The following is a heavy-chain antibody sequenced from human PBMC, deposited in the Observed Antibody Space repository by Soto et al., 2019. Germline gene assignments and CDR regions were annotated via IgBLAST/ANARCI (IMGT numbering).Heavy chain of an antibody. CDR3: ATPSSSWGTLSALDAFAI. V-gene: IGHV3-23*01. D-gene: IGHD6-13*01. J-gene: IGHJ3*02. CDR2: ISGSGGST. CDR1: GFTFSSYA. Sequence: PGGSLRLSCAASGFTFSSYAMNWVRQAPGKGLEWVSGISGSGGSTYYADSVKGRFTISRDNSKNTLYLQMNSLRAEDTAVYYCATPSSSWGTLSALDAFAIWGQGTMVTVSS.